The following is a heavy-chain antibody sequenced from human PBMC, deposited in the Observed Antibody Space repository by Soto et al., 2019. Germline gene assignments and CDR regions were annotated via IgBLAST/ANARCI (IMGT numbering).Heavy chain of an antibody. CDR2: IHYTGGT. D-gene: IGHD1-26*01. CDR1: GGSISSYY. CDR3: ARHATGGTYPLDY. Sequence: SETLSLTCTVSGGSISSYYWSWIRQPPGKGLEWIGHIHYTGGTNYSPSLRSRVTMSVDTSKNQFSLKLISVTAADTALYYCARHATGGTYPLDYWGHGILVTVSS. J-gene: IGHJ4*01. V-gene: IGHV4-59*08.